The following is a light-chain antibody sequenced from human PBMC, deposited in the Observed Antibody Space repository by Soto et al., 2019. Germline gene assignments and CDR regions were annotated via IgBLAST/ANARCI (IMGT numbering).Light chain of an antibody. CDR1: QSLRSN. Sequence: EIVMTQSPATLSVSPGERATHSCRASQSLRSNFAWYQQKPGQAPRLLIYGASTRATGIPARFNGSGSGTEFTLTITILQSEDFAVYYCQQYNNWPAITFGQGTRMAIK. J-gene: IGKJ5*01. CDR2: GAS. V-gene: IGKV3D-15*01. CDR3: QQYNNWPAIT.